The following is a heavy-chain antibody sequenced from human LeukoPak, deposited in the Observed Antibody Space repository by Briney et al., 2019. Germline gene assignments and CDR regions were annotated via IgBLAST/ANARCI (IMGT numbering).Heavy chain of an antibody. V-gene: IGHV4-34*01. CDR3: ARANYDFWSGYRRPIYYFDY. CDR2: INHSGST. D-gene: IGHD3-3*01. J-gene: IGHJ4*02. CDR1: GGSFSGYY. Sequence: KPSETLSLTCAVYGGSFSGYYWSWIRLPPGKGLEWIGEINHSGSTNYNPSLKSRVTISVDTSKNQFSLKLSSVTAADTAVYYCARANYDFWSGYRRPIYYFDYWGQGTLVTVSS.